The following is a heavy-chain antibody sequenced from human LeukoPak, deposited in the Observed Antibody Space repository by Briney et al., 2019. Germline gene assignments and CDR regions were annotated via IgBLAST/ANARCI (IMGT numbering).Heavy chain of an antibody. CDR2: IIPILGIA. V-gene: IGHV1-69*04. CDR1: GGTFSSYA. Sequence: ASVKVSCKASGGTFSSYAISWVRQAPGQGLEWMGRIIPILGIANYAQKFQGRVTITADKSTSTAYMELRSLRSDDTAVYYCARAPPYSSGSRFDYWGQGTLVTVSS. D-gene: IGHD6-19*01. CDR3: ARAPPYSSGSRFDY. J-gene: IGHJ4*02.